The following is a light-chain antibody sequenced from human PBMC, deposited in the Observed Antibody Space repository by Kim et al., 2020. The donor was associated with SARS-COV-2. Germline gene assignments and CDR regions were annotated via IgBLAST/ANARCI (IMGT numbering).Light chain of an antibody. CDR2: DVS. J-gene: IGLJ3*02. V-gene: IGLV2-14*03. CDR3: SSHTGSNTWV. CDR1: SSDVGGYNY. Sequence: QSITISCTGTSSDVGGYNYVSWSQQHPGKAPKLMIYDVSNRPSGVSNRFSGSKSGNTASLTISGLQAEDEADYYCSSHTGSNTWVFGGGTQLTVL.